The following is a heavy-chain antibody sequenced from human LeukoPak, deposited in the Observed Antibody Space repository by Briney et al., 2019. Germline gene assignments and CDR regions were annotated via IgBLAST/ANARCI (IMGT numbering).Heavy chain of an antibody. J-gene: IGHJ4*02. CDR2: ISGSGGST. CDR3: ARPLGYCSSTSCYTGY. CDR1: GFTFSSYA. D-gene: IGHD2-2*02. V-gene: IGHV3-23*01. Sequence: GGSLRLSCAASGFTFSSYAMSWVRQAPGKGLEWVSAISGSGGSTYYADSVKGRFTISRDNSKNTLYLQMNSLRAEDTAVYYCARPLGYCSSTSCYTGYWGQGTLVTVSS.